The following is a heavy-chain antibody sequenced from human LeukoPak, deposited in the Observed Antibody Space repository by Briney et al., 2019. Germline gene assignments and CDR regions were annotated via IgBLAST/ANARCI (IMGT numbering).Heavy chain of an antibody. CDR1: GGSFSGYY. V-gene: IGHV4-34*01. CDR3: ARASDNDDYSLDYFYYMDV. CDR2: INHGGST. D-gene: IGHD4-17*01. J-gene: IGHJ6*03. Sequence: PSETLSLTCAVYGGSFSGYYWGWIRQTPGKGLEWIGEINHGGSTNYNPSLKSRVTMSVDTSKNQFSLNLASVTAADTAVYYCARASDNDDYSLDYFYYMDVWGEGTTFTVSS.